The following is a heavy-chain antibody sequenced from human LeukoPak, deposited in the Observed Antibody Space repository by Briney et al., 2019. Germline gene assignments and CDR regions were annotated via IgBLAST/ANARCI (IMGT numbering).Heavy chain of an antibody. D-gene: IGHD6-13*01. CDR2: INPTGGGT. CDR3: ALYSSTWY. J-gene: IGHJ4*02. Sequence: ASVKVSCKASGYTFTTYYIHWVRQAPGQGLEWMGIINPTGGGTTYAQKFQGRVTMTRDTSTSTVFMEANSLRSEDTAVYYCALYSSTWYWGQGTLVTVSS. V-gene: IGHV1-46*01. CDR1: GYTFTTYY.